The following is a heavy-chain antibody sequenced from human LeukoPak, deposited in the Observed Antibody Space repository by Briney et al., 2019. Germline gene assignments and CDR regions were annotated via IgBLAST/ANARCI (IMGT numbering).Heavy chain of an antibody. D-gene: IGHD3-10*01. CDR3: ARDLITMVRGIDY. CDR2: ISYDGSNK. CDR1: GFTFSSYG. J-gene: IGHJ4*02. Sequence: PGGSLRLSCAASGFTFSSYGMHWVRQAPGKGLEWVAVISYDGSNKYYADSVKGRFTISRDNAKNSLYLQMNSLRAEDTAVYYCARDLITMVRGIDYWGQGTLVTVSS. V-gene: IGHV3-30*03.